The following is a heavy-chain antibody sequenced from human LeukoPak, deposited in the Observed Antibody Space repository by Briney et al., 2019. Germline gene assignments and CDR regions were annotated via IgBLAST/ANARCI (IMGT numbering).Heavy chain of an antibody. D-gene: IGHD4-17*01. CDR3: ARGGTTVTPKNFDY. CDR2: ISSSSSYI. V-gene: IGHV3-21*01. J-gene: IGHJ4*02. CDR1: GFTFSSYS. Sequence: GGSLRLSCAASGFTFSSYSMNWVRQAPGKGLEWVSSISSSSSYIYYADSVKGRFTISRDNAKNSLYLQMNNLTAEDAAVYYCARGGTTVTPKNFDYWGQGTLVTVSS.